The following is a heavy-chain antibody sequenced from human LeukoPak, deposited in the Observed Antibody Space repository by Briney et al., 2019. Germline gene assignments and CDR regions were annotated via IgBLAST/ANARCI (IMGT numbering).Heavy chain of an antibody. CDR3: ARDAGYCSGGNCYYMDV. V-gene: IGHV4-59*12. J-gene: IGHJ6*03. CDR1: GVSISSYY. CDR2: SYYSGST. Sequence: PSETLSLTCTVSGVSISSYYWSWIRQPPGKGLEWIGYSYYSGSTNYNPSLKRRVTISVDTSKNQFSLKLSSVTAADTAVYYCARDAGYCSGGNCYYMDVWGRGTTVTVSS. D-gene: IGHD2-15*01.